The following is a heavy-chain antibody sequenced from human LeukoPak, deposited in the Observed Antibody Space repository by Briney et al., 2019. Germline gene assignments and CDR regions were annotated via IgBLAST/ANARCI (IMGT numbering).Heavy chain of an antibody. CDR2: IYYSGST. D-gene: IGHD2-2*01. J-gene: IGHJ5*02. CDR3: ARGYCSSTNCSPFDP. Sequence: SETLSLTCTVSGGSIGSYYWSWIRQPPGKGLEWIGYIYYSGSTNYNPSLKSRVTISVDTSKNQFSLKLSSVTAADTAVYYCARGYCSSTNCSPFDPWGQGTLVTVSS. V-gene: IGHV4-59*08. CDR1: GGSIGSYY.